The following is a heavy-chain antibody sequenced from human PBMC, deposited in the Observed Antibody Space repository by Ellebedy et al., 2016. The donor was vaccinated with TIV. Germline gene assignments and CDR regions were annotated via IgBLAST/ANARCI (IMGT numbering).Heavy chain of an antibody. CDR3: AKSSSHYYYGPEI. J-gene: IGHJ6*02. CDR2: ISSDGGNK. Sequence: GESLKISCAASGFTFSTYAIHWVRQAPGKGLEWVAAISSDGGNKFYAASVKGRFTISKDNSENTLSLQMNSLRGDDTAVYYCAKSSSHYYYGPEIWGQGATVTVSS. V-gene: IGHV3-30*18. D-gene: IGHD6-6*01. CDR1: GFTFSTYA.